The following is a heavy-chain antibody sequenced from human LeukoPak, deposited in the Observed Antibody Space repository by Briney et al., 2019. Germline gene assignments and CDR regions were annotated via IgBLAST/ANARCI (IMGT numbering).Heavy chain of an antibody. D-gene: IGHD2-2*01. CDR3: ARGSPSSTSAADY. Sequence: ASVKVSCKASGYTFTSYDINWVRQATGQGLEWMGWMNPNSGNTGYAQKFQGRVTMTRNTSISTAYMELSSLRSEDTAVYHCARGSPSSTSAADYWGQGTLVTVSS. CDR1: GYTFTSYD. V-gene: IGHV1-8*01. CDR2: MNPNSGNT. J-gene: IGHJ4*02.